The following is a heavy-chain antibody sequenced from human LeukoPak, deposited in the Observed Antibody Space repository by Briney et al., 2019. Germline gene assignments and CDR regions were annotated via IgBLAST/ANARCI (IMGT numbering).Heavy chain of an antibody. CDR2: ISSSSSYI. Sequence: GGSLRLSCAASGFTFSSYSMNWVRQAPGKGLEWVSSISSSSSYIYYADSVKGRFTTSRDNAKNSLYLQMNSLRAEDTAVYYCARDPQDYYGMDVWGKGTTVTVSS. J-gene: IGHJ6*04. CDR3: ARDPQDYYGMDV. CDR1: GFTFSSYS. V-gene: IGHV3-21*01.